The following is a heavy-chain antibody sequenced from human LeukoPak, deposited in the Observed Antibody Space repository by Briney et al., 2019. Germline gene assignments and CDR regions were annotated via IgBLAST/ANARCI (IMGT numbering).Heavy chain of an antibody. CDR1: GFTFSSYE. D-gene: IGHD2-15*01. Sequence: GGSLRLSCAASGFTFSSYEMNWVRQAPGKGLEWVSYISSSGSTTYYADSVKGRFTISRDNAKNSLYLQMNSLRAEDTAVYYCAREACSGGSCYTIYFDYWGQGTLVTASS. CDR3: AREACSGGSCYTIYFDY. V-gene: IGHV3-48*03. CDR2: ISSSGSTT. J-gene: IGHJ4*02.